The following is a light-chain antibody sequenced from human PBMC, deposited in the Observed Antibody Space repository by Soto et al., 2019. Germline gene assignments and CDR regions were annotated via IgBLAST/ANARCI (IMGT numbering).Light chain of an antibody. Sequence: EIVLTQSPGTLFLSPGERATLSCRASQSVSSSYLAWYQQKPGQAPRLLIYGASSRATGTPDRFSGSGSGTDFTLTISRLEPEDFAVYYCQQYDSSSWTFGQGTKVDIK. J-gene: IGKJ1*01. CDR3: QQYDSSSWT. CDR2: GAS. CDR1: QSVSSSY. V-gene: IGKV3-20*01.